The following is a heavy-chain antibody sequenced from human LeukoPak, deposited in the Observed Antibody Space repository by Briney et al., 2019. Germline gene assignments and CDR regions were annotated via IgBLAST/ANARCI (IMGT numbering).Heavy chain of an antibody. D-gene: IGHD3-3*01. CDR3: ARRGVRFLEWSPPFDP. CDR1: GGSFSGYY. V-gene: IGHV4-59*08. J-gene: IGHJ5*02. CDR2: IYYSGST. Sequence: SETLSLTCAVYGGSFSGYYWSWIRQPPGKGLEWIGYIYYSGSTNYNPSLKSRVTISVDTSKNQFSLKLSSVTAADTAVYYCARRGVRFLEWSPPFDPWGQGTLVTVSS.